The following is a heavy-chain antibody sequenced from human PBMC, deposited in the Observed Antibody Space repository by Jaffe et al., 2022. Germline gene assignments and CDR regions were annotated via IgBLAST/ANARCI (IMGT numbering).Heavy chain of an antibody. D-gene: IGHD4-17*01. CDR1: GYTFTGYY. Sequence: QVQLVQSGAEVKKPGASVKVSCKASGYTFTGYYMHWVRQAPGQGLEWMGRINPNSGGTNYAQKFQGRVTMTRDTSISTAYMELSRLRSDDTAVYYCARDQDYGDYDGYFDYWGQGTLVTVSS. CDR3: ARDQDYGDYDGYFDY. V-gene: IGHV1-2*06. J-gene: IGHJ4*02. CDR2: INPNSGGT.